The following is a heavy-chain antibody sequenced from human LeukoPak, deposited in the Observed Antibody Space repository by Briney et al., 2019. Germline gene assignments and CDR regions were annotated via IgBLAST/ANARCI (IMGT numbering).Heavy chain of an antibody. Sequence: GGALRLSCSATGFTFRNYGIHWLRQPPGKGLEYVYNNNSYGSSTYYADLVKGRFTIPRDNSKSTLYLQMSSLRAEGMAVYDCLKVLYSYSFGYWGEGALVTVSS. D-gene: IGHD2-8*01. V-gene: IGHV3-64D*09. CDR1: GFTFRNYG. CDR2: NNSYGSST. CDR3: LKVLYSYSFGY. J-gene: IGHJ4*02.